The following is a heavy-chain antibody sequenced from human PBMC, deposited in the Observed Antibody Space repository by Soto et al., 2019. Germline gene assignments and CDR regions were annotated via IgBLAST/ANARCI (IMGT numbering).Heavy chain of an antibody. J-gene: IGHJ4*02. D-gene: IGHD4-4*01. V-gene: IGHV2-5*01. CDR3: AHIMSNRNFDY. CDR2: IYWNDDK. Sequence: SGPTLVNPTQNRTLACTFSGFSLSTSGGGVGWIRQHPGKALEWLALIYWNDDKRYSPSLKSRLTITKDTSKNQVVLTMTNMDPVDTATYYCAHIMSNRNFDYWGQGTLVTVSS. CDR1: GFSLSTSGGG.